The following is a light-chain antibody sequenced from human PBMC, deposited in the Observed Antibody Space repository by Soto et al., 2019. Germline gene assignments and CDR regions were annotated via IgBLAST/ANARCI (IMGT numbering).Light chain of an antibody. V-gene: IGKV1-5*03. CDR1: QSISTW. J-gene: IGKJ1*01. CDR2: KAS. CDR3: QHYNSYSEA. Sequence: DIQMTQSPSTLSASVGDRVTITCRASQSISTWLAWYQQKPGKAPKLLIYKASTSKSGVPSRFSGSGSGTEFTLTISSLQPDDFATYYCQHYNSYSEAFGQGTKVDIK.